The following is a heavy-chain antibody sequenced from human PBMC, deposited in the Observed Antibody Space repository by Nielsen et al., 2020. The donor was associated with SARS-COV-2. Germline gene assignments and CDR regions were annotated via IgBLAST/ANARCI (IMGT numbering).Heavy chain of an antibody. CDR1: GFTFSSYA. CDR3: ARIGSGGSYDFWSGYLYYYYYYMDV. J-gene: IGHJ6*03. V-gene: IGHV3-30-3*01. CDR2: ISYDGSNK. Sequence: GESLKISCAASGFTFSSYAMHWVRQAPGKGLEWVAVISYDGSNKYYADSVKGRFTISRDNSKNTLYLQMNSLRAEDTAVYYCARIGSGGSYDFWSGYLYYYYYYMDVWGKGTTVTVSS. D-gene: IGHD3-3*01.